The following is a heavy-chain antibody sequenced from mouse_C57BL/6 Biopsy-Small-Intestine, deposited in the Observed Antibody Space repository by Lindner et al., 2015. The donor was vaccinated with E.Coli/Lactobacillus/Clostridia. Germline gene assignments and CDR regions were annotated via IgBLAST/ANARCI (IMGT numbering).Heavy chain of an antibody. V-gene: IGHV2-3*01. Sequence: VQLQESGPGLVAPSQSLSITCTVSGFSLTSYGVSWVRQPPREGLEWLGVIWGDGGTHYHSALISRLSISKDNSKSQVFLKLNSLQTDDTATYYCAREVLPMDYWGQGTSVTVSS. D-gene: IGHD1-1*01. CDR3: AREVLPMDY. CDR2: IWGDGGT. CDR1: GFSLTSYG. J-gene: IGHJ4*01.